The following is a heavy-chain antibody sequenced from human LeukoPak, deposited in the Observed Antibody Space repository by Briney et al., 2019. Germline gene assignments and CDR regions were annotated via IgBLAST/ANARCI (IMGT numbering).Heavy chain of an antibody. Sequence: ASVKVSCKASGYTFTSNYIHWVRQAPGQGLEWMGMIYPRDGSASYAQKFQGRVTVTRDTSTSTVHMELSGLRSEDTAVYYCARDQEGFDYWGQGTLVTVSS. CDR1: GYTFTSNY. J-gene: IGHJ4*02. CDR2: IYPRDGSA. V-gene: IGHV1-46*01. CDR3: ARDQEGFDY.